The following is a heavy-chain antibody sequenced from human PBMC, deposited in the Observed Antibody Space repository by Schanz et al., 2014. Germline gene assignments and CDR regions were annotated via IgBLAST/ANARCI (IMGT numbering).Heavy chain of an antibody. CDR2: ISGSGGST. D-gene: IGHD3-10*01. CDR1: GFTFSSYA. J-gene: IGHJ3*02. CDR3: TKGRFGELSAFDI. Sequence: EVQLLESGGGLVQPGGSLRLSCAASGFTFSSYAMSWVRQAPGKGLEWVSAISGSGGSTYYADSVKGRFTISRDNSKNTLDLQMNGLRAEDTAVYYCTKGRFGELSAFDIWGQGTMVTVSS. V-gene: IGHV3-23*01.